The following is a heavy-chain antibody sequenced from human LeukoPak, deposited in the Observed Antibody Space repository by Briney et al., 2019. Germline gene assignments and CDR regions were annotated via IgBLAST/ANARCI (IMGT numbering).Heavy chain of an antibody. CDR3: ARGTDYYGSGSYYYYGMDV. D-gene: IGHD3-10*01. J-gene: IGHJ6*02. CDR2: IIPIFGTA. V-gene: IGHV1-69*13. Sequence: SVKVSCKASGGTFSSYAISWVRQAPGQGLEWMGGIIPIFGTANYAQKFQGRVTITADESTSTAYMEPSSLRSEDTAVYYCARGTDYYGSGSYYYYGMDVWGQGTTVTVSS. CDR1: GGTFSSYA.